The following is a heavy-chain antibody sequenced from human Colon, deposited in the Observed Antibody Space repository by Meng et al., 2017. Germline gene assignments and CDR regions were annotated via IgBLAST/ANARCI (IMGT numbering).Heavy chain of an antibody. Sequence: SETLSLTCIVSGDSISGFYWNWIRQSPGKGLEWIGFVLSGGSINYNPSLKSRVTISIDLSKSQFSLKLTSMTAADTAVYYCERVTDLGGARRFDYWGPGTLVTVSS. CDR3: ERVTDLGGARRFDY. CDR1: GDSISGFY. D-gene: IGHD4/OR15-4a*01. V-gene: IGHV4-59*01. J-gene: IGHJ4*02. CDR2: VLSGGSI.